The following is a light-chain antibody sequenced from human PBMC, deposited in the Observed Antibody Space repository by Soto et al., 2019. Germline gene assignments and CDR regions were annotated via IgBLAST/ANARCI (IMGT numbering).Light chain of an antibody. CDR2: EVS. Sequence: LTQPPSVSGSPGQSITISCTGTSSDVGGYKYVSWYQQHPGKAPKVMIYEVSNRPSGVSNRFSGSKSGNTASLTISGLQAEDEADYYCSSYTSSSTVVFGGGTKVTVL. CDR1: SSDVGGYKY. V-gene: IGLV2-14*01. CDR3: SSYTSSSTVV. J-gene: IGLJ2*01.